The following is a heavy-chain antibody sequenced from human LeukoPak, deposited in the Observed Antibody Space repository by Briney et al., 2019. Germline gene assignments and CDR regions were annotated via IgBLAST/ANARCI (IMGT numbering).Heavy chain of an antibody. Sequence: PGRSLRLSCAASGFTFSSYGMHWVRQAPGKGLEWVSYISSSSSYTNYADSVKGRFTISRDNAKNSLYLQMNSLRAEDTAVYYCAREFEQSSWYVRGMDVWGQGTTVTISS. CDR3: AREFEQSSWYVRGMDV. CDR2: ISSSSSYT. V-gene: IGHV3-21*05. CDR1: GFTFSSYG. J-gene: IGHJ6*02. D-gene: IGHD6-13*01.